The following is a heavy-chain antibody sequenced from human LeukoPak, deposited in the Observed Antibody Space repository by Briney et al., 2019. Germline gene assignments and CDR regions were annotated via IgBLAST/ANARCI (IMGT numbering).Heavy chain of an antibody. Sequence: VASVKVSCKASGGTSSSYAISWVRQAPGQGLEWMGGIIPIFGTANYAQKFQGRVTITADKSTSTAYMELSSLRSEDTAVYYCASRYGSGSYYNADFDYWGQGTLVTVSS. D-gene: IGHD3-10*01. V-gene: IGHV1-69*06. CDR3: ASRYGSGSYYNADFDY. CDR1: GGTSSSYA. J-gene: IGHJ4*02. CDR2: IIPIFGTA.